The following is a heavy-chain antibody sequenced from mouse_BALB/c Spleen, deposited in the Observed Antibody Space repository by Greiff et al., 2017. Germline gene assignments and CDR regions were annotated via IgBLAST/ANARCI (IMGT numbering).Heavy chain of an antibody. J-gene: IGHJ3*01. Sequence: VQLKESGGGLVKLGGSLKLSCAASGFTFSSYYMSWVRQTPEKRLELVAAINSNGGSTYYPDTVKGRFTISRDNAKNTLYLQMSSLKSEDTALYYCARHGDSSGYGPFAYWGQGTLVTVSA. CDR2: INSNGGST. CDR1: GFTFSSYY. CDR3: ARHGDSSGYGPFAY. D-gene: IGHD3-2*01. V-gene: IGHV5-6-2*01.